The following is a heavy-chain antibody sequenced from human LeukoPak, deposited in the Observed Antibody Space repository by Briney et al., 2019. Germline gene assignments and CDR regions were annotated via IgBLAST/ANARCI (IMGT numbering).Heavy chain of an antibody. V-gene: IGHV3-48*01. J-gene: IGHJ3*02. D-gene: IGHD6-6*01. CDR1: GFTLSGYS. CDR3: AREYSSSSGKAFDI. Sequence: GGSLRLSCAASGFTLSGYSMNWVRQAPGKGLECVSYISSSGSTIYYADSVKGRFTISRDNAKNSLYLQMNSLRAEDTAVYYCAREYSSSSGKAFDIWGQGTLVTVSS. CDR2: ISSSGSTI.